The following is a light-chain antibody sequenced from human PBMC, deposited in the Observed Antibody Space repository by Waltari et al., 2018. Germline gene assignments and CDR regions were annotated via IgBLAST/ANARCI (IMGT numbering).Light chain of an antibody. CDR3: QQYDISPLT. CDR1: QTIRTTY. J-gene: IGKJ4*01. CDR2: GAF. V-gene: IGKV3-20*01. Sequence: TLSCRTSQTIRTTYLAWYQQKPGQAPTLLIYGAFSRATGIPDRFTGSGSGTDFSLTISSLEPEDFATYYCQQYDISPLTFG.